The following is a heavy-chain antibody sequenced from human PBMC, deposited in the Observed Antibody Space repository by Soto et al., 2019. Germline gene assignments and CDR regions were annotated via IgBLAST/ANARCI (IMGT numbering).Heavy chain of an antibody. J-gene: IGHJ6*02. CDR1: GGSISSGDYY. CDR3: ARDLGYCSGGSCYSEYYYGMDV. Sequence: SETLSLTCTVSGGSISSGDYYWSWIRQPPGKGLEWIGYVYYSGSTYYNPSLKSRVTISVDTSKNQFSLKLSSVTAADTAVYYCARDLGYCSGGSCYSEYYYGMDVWGQGTTVTVSS. CDR2: VYYSGST. V-gene: IGHV4-30-4*01. D-gene: IGHD2-15*01.